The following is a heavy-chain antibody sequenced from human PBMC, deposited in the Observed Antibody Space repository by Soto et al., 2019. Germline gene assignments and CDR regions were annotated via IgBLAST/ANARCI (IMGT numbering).Heavy chain of an antibody. CDR3: SIYRWCDSDSSGYYYYYYCMDV. Sequence: ASVKVSCKASGYTFTGYYMHWVRQAPGQGLEWMGWINPNSGGTNYAQKFQGRVTMTRDTSISTACMELSRLGSDDTAVYYCSIYRWCDSDSSGYYYYYYCMDVWGQGTPVTVSS. CDR1: GYTFTGYY. V-gene: IGHV1-2*02. D-gene: IGHD3-22*01. J-gene: IGHJ6*02. CDR2: INPNSGGT.